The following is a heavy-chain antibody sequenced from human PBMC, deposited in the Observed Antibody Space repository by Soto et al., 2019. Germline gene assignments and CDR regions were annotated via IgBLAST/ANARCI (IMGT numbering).Heavy chain of an antibody. D-gene: IGHD3-22*01. V-gene: IGHV3-9*01. Sequence: PGGSLRLSCAASGFTFHDYAMHWVRQGQGKGLEWVSGITWNSGSIGYADSVKGRFTISRDNAKNSLYLQMNSLRAEDTALYYCAKDHYYDSSGTGSLQLQAFDYWGQGTLVTVSS. CDR2: ITWNSGSI. J-gene: IGHJ4*02. CDR3: AKDHYYDSSGTGSLQLQAFDY. CDR1: GFTFHDYA.